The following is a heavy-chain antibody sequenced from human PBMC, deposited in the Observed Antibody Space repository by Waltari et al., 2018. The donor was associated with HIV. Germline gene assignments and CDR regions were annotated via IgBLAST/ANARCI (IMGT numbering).Heavy chain of an antibody. CDR3: ARGIGSAAWYPFDN. D-gene: IGHD6-13*01. J-gene: IGHJ4*02. CDR1: GNTFTTYA. Sequence: QVQLLPPGAEVRKPGAVVKVSCQASGNTFTTYATTWVRQAPGQGLEWKGWISPYSDYTYYAQNLQGRVTMTTDTSTATVYMELRSLRYDDTAVYYCARGIGSAAWYPFDNWGQGTLVTVSS. V-gene: IGHV1-18*01. CDR2: ISPYSDYT.